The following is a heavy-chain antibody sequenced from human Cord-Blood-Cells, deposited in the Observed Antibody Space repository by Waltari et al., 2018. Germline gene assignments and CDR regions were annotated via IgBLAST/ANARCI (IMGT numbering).Heavy chain of an antibody. D-gene: IGHD2-8*01. CDR2: VIPILCIA. J-gene: IGHJ5*02. CDR1: GGTFSSYA. Sequence: QVQLVQSGAEVKKPGSSVKVSCKASGGTFSSYAISWVRQAPGQGLEWMGRVIPILCIANNAQKCQGRVTITADKSTSTVYMELGSLGAEDTAVYYCATDPRDNGSWGVWASFDPWGQGTLVTVSS. V-gene: IGHV1-69*09. CDR3: ATDPRDNGSWGVWASFDP.